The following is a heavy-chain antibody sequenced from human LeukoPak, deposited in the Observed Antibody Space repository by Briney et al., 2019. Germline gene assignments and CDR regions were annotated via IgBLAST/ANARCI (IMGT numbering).Heavy chain of an antibody. Sequence: GGSLRLSCAVSGFTFSSYGMSWVRQAPGKGLEWVSAISGSGGSTYYADSVKGRFTISRDNSKNTLYLQMNSLRAEDTAVYYCAKAPRGVTPYWFDPWGQGTLVTVSS. J-gene: IGHJ5*02. D-gene: IGHD4-23*01. CDR2: ISGSGGST. CDR1: GFTFSSYG. V-gene: IGHV3-23*01. CDR3: AKAPRGVTPYWFDP.